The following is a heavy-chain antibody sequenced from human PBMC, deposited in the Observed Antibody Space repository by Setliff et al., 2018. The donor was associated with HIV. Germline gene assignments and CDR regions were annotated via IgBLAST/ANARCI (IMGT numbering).Heavy chain of an antibody. J-gene: IGHJ1*01. CDR3: ARGGYSYGFGRNRAYFQY. D-gene: IGHD5-18*01. CDR1: GASISSGNYY. CDR2: INHSGGT. V-gene: IGHV4-39*07. Sequence: PSETMSLTCNVSGASISSGNYYWNWTRQPQGKGLEWIGEINHSGGTNYNPSLKSRVTMSVDTSKNQFSLKWSSVTAADTAVFYCARGGYSYGFGRNRAYFQYWGQGTQVTVS.